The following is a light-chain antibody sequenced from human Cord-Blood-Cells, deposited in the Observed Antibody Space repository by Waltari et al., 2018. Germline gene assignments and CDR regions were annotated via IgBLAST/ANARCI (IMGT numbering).Light chain of an antibody. J-gene: IGKJ2*01. V-gene: IGKV1-39*01. CDR1: QSISSY. CDR3: QQSYSTLYT. CDR2: AAS. Sequence: IQMTQSPSSLSASVGARLTITCRASQSISSYLNWYQQKPGKAPKLLIYAASSLQSGVPSRFSGSGSGTDFTLTISSLQPEDFATYYCQQSYSTLYTFGQGTKLEIK.